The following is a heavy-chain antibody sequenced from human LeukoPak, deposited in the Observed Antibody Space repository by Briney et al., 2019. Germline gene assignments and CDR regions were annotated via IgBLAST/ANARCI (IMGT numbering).Heavy chain of an antibody. CDR2: ISGSGGST. V-gene: IGHV3-23*01. CDR3: ARSRGITMVRGVPYYFDY. CDR1: GFTFSNYA. D-gene: IGHD3-10*01. J-gene: IGHJ4*02. Sequence: PGGTLRLSCAASGFTFSNYAMNWVRQAPGKGLEWVSAISGSGGSTYYADSVKGRFTISRDNSKNTLYLQMNSLRAEDTAVYYCARSRGITMVRGVPYYFDYWGQGTLVTVSS.